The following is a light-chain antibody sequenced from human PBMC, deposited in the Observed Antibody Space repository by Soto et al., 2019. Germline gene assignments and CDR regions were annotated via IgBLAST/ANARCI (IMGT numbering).Light chain of an antibody. CDR2: DTS. Sequence: QAVVTQEPSLTVSPVGTVTLTCGSSTGAVTSGHYPYWFQQKPGQAPRTLIYDTSNKHSGTPARFSGSLLAGKAALTLSGAQPEDEAEYYCFLSYSCARPYYVFGTGTKLTVL. CDR3: FLSYSCARPYYV. CDR1: TGAVTSGHY. J-gene: IGLJ1*01. V-gene: IGLV7-46*01.